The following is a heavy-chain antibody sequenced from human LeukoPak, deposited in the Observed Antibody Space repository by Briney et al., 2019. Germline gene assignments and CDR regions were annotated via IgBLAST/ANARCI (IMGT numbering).Heavy chain of an antibody. D-gene: IGHD2-2*01. Sequence: ASVKVSCKASGYTFTGYYMHWVRQAPGQGLEWMGWINPNSGGTNYAQKFQGRVTMTRDASISTAYMELSRLRSDDTAVYYCARDSSYCSSTSCSGNAFDIWGQGTMVTVSS. CDR2: INPNSGGT. J-gene: IGHJ3*02. V-gene: IGHV1-2*02. CDR1: GYTFTGYY. CDR3: ARDSSYCSSTSCSGNAFDI.